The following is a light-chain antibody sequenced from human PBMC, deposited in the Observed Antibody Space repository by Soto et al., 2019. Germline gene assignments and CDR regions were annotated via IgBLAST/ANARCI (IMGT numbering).Light chain of an antibody. CDR2: QVS. J-gene: IGLJ1*01. CDR1: SSDVGGYYY. CDR3: SSYTSSNTFYV. Sequence: QSVLTQPASVSASPGQSITISCTGTSSDVGGYYYVSWYQHHPGKAPKLMIYQVSNRPSGVSNRFSGSKSGNTASLTISGLQAEDEADYYCSSYTSSNTFYVFGTGTKVTVL. V-gene: IGLV2-14*01.